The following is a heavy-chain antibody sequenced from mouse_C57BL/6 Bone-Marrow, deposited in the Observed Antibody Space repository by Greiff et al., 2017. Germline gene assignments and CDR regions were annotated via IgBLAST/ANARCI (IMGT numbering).Heavy chain of an antibody. CDR2: IYPGGGYT. CDR3: ARGQLWNYFDY. J-gene: IGHJ2*01. CDR1: GYTFTNYW. Sequence: QVQLQQSGAELVRPGTSVKMSCKASGYTFTNYWIGWAKQRPGHGLEWIGDIYPGGGYTNYNEKFKGKDTLTADKSSSTAYMQFSSLTSEDSAIYYGARGQLWNYFDYWGPGTTLTVSS. D-gene: IGHD6-1*01. V-gene: IGHV1-63*01.